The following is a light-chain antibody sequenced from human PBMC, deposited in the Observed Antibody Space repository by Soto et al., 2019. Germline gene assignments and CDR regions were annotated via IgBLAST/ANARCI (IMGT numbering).Light chain of an antibody. V-gene: IGKV3-20*01. Sequence: EIVLTQSPGTLSLSPGERATLSCRASQSVSSSYLAWYQQKPGQAPRLLIYGASSRATGIPDRFSGSGSGTDFTLNISRLEPEDFAVYYCQQYGSSPFLTFGGGTKVEIK. CDR3: QQYGSSPFLT. CDR2: GAS. J-gene: IGKJ4*01. CDR1: QSVSSSY.